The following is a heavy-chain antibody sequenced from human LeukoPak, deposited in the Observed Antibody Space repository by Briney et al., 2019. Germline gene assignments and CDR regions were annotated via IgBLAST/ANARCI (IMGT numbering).Heavy chain of an antibody. CDR1: GFTFSGYA. CDR2: ISGGGGTT. V-gene: IGHV3-23*01. CDR3: AKDREGLSSGYDLEYFDY. Sequence: PGGSLRLSCEASGFTFSGYAVSWVRQAPGKGLEWVSAISGGGGTTYYADSVKGRFTISRDNSKNTLFLQMNSLRAEDTAVYYCAKDREGLSSGYDLEYFDYWGQGTLVTVSS. J-gene: IGHJ4*02. D-gene: IGHD5-12*01.